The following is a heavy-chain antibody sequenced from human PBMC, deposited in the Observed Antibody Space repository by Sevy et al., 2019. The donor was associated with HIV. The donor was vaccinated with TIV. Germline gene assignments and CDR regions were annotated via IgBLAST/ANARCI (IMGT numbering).Heavy chain of an antibody. CDR2: IKQDGTET. CDR1: GFTFSSYA. J-gene: IGHJ4*02. V-gene: IGHV3-7*01. Sequence: GGSLRLSCASSGFTFSSYAMHWVRQGPGKGLEAVANIKQDGTETSYVDSVRGRFTISRDNAKKSLYLQLDNLRVEDTAVYYCARALADWGSFHYSLWGQGTLVTVSS. CDR3: ARALADWGSFHYSL. D-gene: IGHD3-16*02.